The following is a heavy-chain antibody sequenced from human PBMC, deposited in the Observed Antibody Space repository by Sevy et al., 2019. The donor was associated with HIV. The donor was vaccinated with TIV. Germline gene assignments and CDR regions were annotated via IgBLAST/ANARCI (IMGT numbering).Heavy chain of an antibody. CDR1: GFTFSNYD. D-gene: IGHD2-21*02. J-gene: IGHJ4*02. CDR3: ARLVSCGGDCYYLDS. Sequence: GGSLRLSCAASGFTFSNYDLHWVRQAPGKGLDWVAVILHDGRYKNYADSVKVRFTISRDNLRNTLFLQMDSLRPDDTAVYFCARLVSCGGDCYYLDSWGQGALVTVSS. V-gene: IGHV3-30*03. CDR2: ILHDGRYK.